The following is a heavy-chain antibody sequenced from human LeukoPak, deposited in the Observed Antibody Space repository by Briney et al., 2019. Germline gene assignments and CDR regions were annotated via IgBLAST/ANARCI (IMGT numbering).Heavy chain of an antibody. V-gene: IGHV4-4*02. D-gene: IGHD3-3*01. Sequence: SETLSLTCAVSGGSISSSNWWSWVRQPPGKGLEWIGEIYHSGSTNYNPSLKSRVTISVDKSKNQFSLKLSSVTAADTAVYYCARAVRGPYDFWSGYQNNYFDYWGQGTLVTVSS. CDR3: ARAVRGPYDFWSGYQNNYFDY. CDR1: GGSISSSNW. CDR2: IYHSGST. J-gene: IGHJ4*02.